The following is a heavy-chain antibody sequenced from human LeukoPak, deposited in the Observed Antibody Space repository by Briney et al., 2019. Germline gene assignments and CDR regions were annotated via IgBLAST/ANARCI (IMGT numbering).Heavy chain of an antibody. D-gene: IGHD5-18*01. Sequence: SVKVSCKASGGTFSSYTISWVRQAPGQGLEWMGRIIPILGIANYAQKFQGRVTITADKSTSTAYMELSSLRSEDTAVYYCARGLRPYDGGYSYGFDAFDIWGQGTMVTVSS. V-gene: IGHV1-69*02. CDR3: ARGLRPYDGGYSYGFDAFDI. CDR2: IIPILGIA. J-gene: IGHJ3*02. CDR1: GGTFSSYT.